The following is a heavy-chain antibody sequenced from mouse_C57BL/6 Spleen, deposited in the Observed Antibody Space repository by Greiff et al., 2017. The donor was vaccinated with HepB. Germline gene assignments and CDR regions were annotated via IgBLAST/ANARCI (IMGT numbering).Heavy chain of an antibody. CDR1: GYTFTSYW. CDR2: IDPSDSYT. V-gene: IGHV1-69*01. J-gene: IGHJ4*01. Sequence: QVQLQQPGAELVMPGASVKLSCKASGYTFTSYWMHWVKQRPGQGLEWIGEIDPSDSYTNYNQKFKGKSTLTVDKSSSTAYMQLSSLTSEDSAVYYCARGGYDYDGYAMDYWGLGTSVTVSS. D-gene: IGHD2-4*01. CDR3: ARGGYDYDGYAMDY.